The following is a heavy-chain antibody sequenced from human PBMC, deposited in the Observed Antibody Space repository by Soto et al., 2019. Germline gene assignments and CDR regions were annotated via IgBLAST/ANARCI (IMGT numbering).Heavy chain of an antibody. CDR2: IYYSGST. Sequence: QLQLQESGPGLVKPSETLSLTCTVSGGSISSSSYYWGWIRQPPGKGLEWIGSIYYSGSTYYNPSLKSRVTISVDTSKNQFSLKLSSVTAADTAVYYCATLPFHYYDSENPHYWGQGTLVTVSS. V-gene: IGHV4-39*01. D-gene: IGHD3-22*01. J-gene: IGHJ4*02. CDR3: ATLPFHYYDSENPHY. CDR1: GGSISSSSYY.